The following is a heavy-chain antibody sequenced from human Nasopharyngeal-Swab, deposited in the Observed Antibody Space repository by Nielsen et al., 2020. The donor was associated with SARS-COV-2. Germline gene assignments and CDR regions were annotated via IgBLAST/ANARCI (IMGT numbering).Heavy chain of an antibody. CDR2: IYYSGST. J-gene: IGHJ5*02. V-gene: IGHV4-61*05. CDR3: ARFSGYDYPYNWFDP. D-gene: IGHD5-12*01. Sequence: SETLSLTCTVSGGSISSSSYYWGWIRQPPGKGLEWIGYIYYSGSTNYNPSLKSRVTISVDTSKNQLSLKLSSVTAADTAVYYCARFSGYDYPYNWFDPWGQGTLVTVSS. CDR1: GGSISSSSYY.